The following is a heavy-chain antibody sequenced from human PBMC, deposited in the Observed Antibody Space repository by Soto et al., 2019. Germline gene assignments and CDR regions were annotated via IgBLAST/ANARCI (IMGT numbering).Heavy chain of an antibody. V-gene: IGHV3-30-3*01. CDR2: ISYDGSNK. J-gene: IGHJ4*02. Sequence: QVQLVESGGGVVQPGRSLRLSCAASGFTFSSYAMHWVRQAPGKGLEWVAVISYDGSNKYYADSVKGRFTISRDNSKKTLYLEMNSLRAEDTAVYYCARVQGCWYEGRVDYWGQGTLVTVSS. D-gene: IGHD6-13*01. CDR1: GFTFSSYA. CDR3: ARVQGCWYEGRVDY.